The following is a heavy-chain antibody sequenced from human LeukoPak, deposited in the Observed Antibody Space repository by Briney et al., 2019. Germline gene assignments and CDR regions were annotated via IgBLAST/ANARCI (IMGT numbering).Heavy chain of an antibody. CDR1: GFTFRNYA. CDR3: ARLTTANDY. CDR2: ISGSDGST. D-gene: IGHD4-17*01. V-gene: IGHV3-23*01. Sequence: GGSLRLSCAASGFTFRNYAMSWVRQTPGTGLEWVSGISGSDGSTYYAGSVKGRFTISRDNSKNTVSLQMNSLRAEDTAVYYCARLTTANDYWGQGTLVTVSS. J-gene: IGHJ4*02.